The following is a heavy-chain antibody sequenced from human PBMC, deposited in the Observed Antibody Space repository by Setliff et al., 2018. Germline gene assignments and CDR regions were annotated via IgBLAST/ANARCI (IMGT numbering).Heavy chain of an antibody. CDR2: INPSGGYT. V-gene: IGHV1-46*01. D-gene: IGHD2-8*01. CDR1: GYTFTSYF. Sequence: GASVKVSCKASGYTFTSYFMQWVRQAPGQGLEWMGMINPSGGYTIYAQKFRGRVTMTRDTSTSTVYLELSSLRSEDTAVYYCARGLIVLPGPSGDMGYFDYWGQGTLVTVSS. CDR3: ARGLIVLPGPSGDMGYFDY. J-gene: IGHJ4*02.